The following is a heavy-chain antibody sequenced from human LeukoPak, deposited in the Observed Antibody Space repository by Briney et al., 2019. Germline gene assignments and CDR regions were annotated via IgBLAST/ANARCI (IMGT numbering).Heavy chain of an antibody. V-gene: IGHV3-74*01. Sequence: GGSLRLSCAATGFTLSSYWMHWVRQAPGKGLVWVSRINVDGSSISYADSVKGRFTISRDNAKNTLYLQMNSLRAEDTAVYYCARAEGAFDIWGKGTMVTVSS. CDR2: INVDGSSI. CDR3: ARAEGAFDI. CDR1: GFTLSSYW. J-gene: IGHJ3*02.